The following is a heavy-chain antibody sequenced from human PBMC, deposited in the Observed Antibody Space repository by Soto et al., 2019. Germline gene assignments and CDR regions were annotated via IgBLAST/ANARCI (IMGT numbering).Heavy chain of an antibody. CDR2: ISAHNGNT. Sequence: QVHLVQSGAEVKKPGASVKVSCKGSGYTFTSYGITWVRQAPGQGLEWMGWISAHNGNTDYAQKLQGRVTVTRDTSTSTAYMELRSVRSDDTAVYYCARGRYGDYWGQGARVTVSS. D-gene: IGHD1-1*01. J-gene: IGHJ4*02. CDR3: ARGRYGDY. CDR1: GYTFTSYG. V-gene: IGHV1-18*01.